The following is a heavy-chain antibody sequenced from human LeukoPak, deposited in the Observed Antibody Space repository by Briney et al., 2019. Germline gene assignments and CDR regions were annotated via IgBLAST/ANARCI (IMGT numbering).Heavy chain of an antibody. CDR1: GGTFSSYA. CDR3: ARSHPGTYGPLPRWFDP. Sequence: SVKVSYKASGGTFSSYAISWVRQAPGQGLEWMGGIIPIFGTANYAQKFQGRVTITADESTSTAYMELSSLRSEDTAVYYCARSHPGTYGPLPRWFDPWGQGTLVTVSS. J-gene: IGHJ5*02. V-gene: IGHV1-69*13. CDR2: IIPIFGTA. D-gene: IGHD2-8*01.